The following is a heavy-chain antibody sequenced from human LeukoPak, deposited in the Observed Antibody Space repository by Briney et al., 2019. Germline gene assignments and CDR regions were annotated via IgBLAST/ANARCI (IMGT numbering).Heavy chain of an antibody. J-gene: IGHJ4*02. CDR3: ARDQTALEYSSSPAGY. Sequence: GGSLRLSCAASGFTFSSYWMSWVRQAPGKGLEWVANIKQDGSEKYYVDSVKGRFTISRDNAKNSLYLQMNSLRAEDTAVYYCARDQTALEYSSSPAGYWGQGTLVTVSS. CDR1: GFTFSSYW. CDR2: IKQDGSEK. D-gene: IGHD6-6*01. V-gene: IGHV3-7*01.